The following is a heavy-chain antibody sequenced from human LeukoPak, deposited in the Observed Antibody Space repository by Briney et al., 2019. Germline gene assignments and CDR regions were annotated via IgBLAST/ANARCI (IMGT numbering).Heavy chain of an antibody. D-gene: IGHD6-19*01. J-gene: IGHJ3*02. Sequence: SETLSLTCTVSGGSISSSSYYWGWIRQPPGKGLEWIGSIYYSGSTYYNPSLKSRVTISVDTSKNQFSLKLSSVTAADTAVYYCAGGFQNSGYGFDIWGQGTMVTVSS. CDR2: IYYSGST. V-gene: IGHV4-39*01. CDR3: AGGFQNSGYGFDI. CDR1: GGSISSSSYY.